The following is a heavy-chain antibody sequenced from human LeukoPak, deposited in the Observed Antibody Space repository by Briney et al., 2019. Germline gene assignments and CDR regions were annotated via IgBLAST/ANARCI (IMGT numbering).Heavy chain of an antibody. CDR1: GFAFSSFA. Sequence: GGSLRLSCAASGFAFSSFAMSWVRQAPEKGLEWVSAISGSGGSTYYPDSVKGRFTISRDSSKNTLYLQMNSPRADDTAVYYCAKGGAAAAKGKYYFDYWGQGTLVTVSS. D-gene: IGHD6-13*01. V-gene: IGHV3-23*01. CDR3: AKGGAAAAKGKYYFDY. J-gene: IGHJ4*02. CDR2: ISGSGGST.